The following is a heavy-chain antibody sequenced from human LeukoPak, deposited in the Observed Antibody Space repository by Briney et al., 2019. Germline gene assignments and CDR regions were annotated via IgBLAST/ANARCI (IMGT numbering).Heavy chain of an antibody. CDR1: GYTFTSYY. V-gene: IGHV1-46*01. Sequence: ASVKVSCKASGYTFTSYYMHWVRQAPGQGLEWMGIINPSGGSTSYAQKFQGRVTMTRDTSISTAYMELSRLRSDDTAVYYCARDNVPYSSSWFFDYWGQGTLVTVSS. CDR3: ARDNVPYSSSWFFDY. CDR2: INPSGGST. D-gene: IGHD6-13*01. J-gene: IGHJ4*02.